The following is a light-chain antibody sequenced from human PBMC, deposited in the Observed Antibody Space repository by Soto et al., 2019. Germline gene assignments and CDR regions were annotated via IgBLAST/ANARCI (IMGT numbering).Light chain of an antibody. Sequence: DIVLTQSPGTLSLSPGERATLSCRASQSVSSSYLAWYQRKPGQAPRLLIYGASRRATGIPDRFSGSGSGTDFTLTIGRVEPEDFAVYYCQKYGSSQWTFGQGTKVEIK. CDR3: QKYGSSQWT. V-gene: IGKV3-20*01. J-gene: IGKJ1*01. CDR2: GAS. CDR1: QSVSSSY.